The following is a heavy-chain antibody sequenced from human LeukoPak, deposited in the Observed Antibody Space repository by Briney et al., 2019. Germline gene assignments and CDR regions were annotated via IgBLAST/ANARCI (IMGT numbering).Heavy chain of an antibody. D-gene: IGHD3-3*01. Sequence: PSETLSLTCTVSGGSISSYYWSWIRRPPGKGLEWIGYIYHSGSTNYNPSLKSRVTISVDTSKNQFSLKLSSVTAADTAVYYCARASSGYSFHYWGQGTLVTVSS. CDR3: ARASSGYSFHY. V-gene: IGHV4-59*01. CDR1: GGSISSYY. J-gene: IGHJ4*02. CDR2: IYHSGST.